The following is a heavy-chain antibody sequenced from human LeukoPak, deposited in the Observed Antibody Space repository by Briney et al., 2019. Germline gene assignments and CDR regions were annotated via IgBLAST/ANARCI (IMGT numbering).Heavy chain of an antibody. CDR1: GVSISSGGYY. CDR3: ARDQHRGYNWFGPHCYRGLEV. V-gene: IGHV4-31*03. J-gene: IGHJ6*02. D-gene: IGHD5-24*01. CDR2: ISYSGST. Sequence: SQTLSLTCTVSGVSISSGGYYWSWIRQHPGEGLEWIGYISYSGSTCYSPSLKSRLTISVDTSKNQFSLKLSSVTAAEMGVYYCARDQHRGYNWFGPHCYRGLEVWGQGTTVTVSS.